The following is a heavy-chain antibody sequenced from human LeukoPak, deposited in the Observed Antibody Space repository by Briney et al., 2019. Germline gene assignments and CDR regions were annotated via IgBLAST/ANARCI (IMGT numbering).Heavy chain of an antibody. CDR1: GGSISSGDYS. CDR2: IYHSGST. V-gene: IGHV4-30-2*01. D-gene: IGHD3-22*01. CDR3: ARTYYYDSSETFDY. J-gene: IGHJ4*02. Sequence: SQTLSLTCAASGGSISSGDYSWSWIRQPPGEGLEWIGYIYHSGSTYYNPSLKSRVTISVDRSKNQFSLKLSSVTAADTAVYYCARTYYYDSSETFDYWGQGTLVTVSS.